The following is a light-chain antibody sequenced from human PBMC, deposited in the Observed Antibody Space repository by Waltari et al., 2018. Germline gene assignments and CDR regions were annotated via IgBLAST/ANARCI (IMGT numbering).Light chain of an antibody. Sequence: DIVMTQSPDSLAVSLGERATINCKSSPSVLYSSNHKNYLAWYQQKPGQPPKLLIYWASTRESGVPDRFSGSGSGTDFTLTISSLQAADVAVYYCQQYYSTPLTFGGGTKVEIK. CDR2: WAS. CDR3: QQYYSTPLT. V-gene: IGKV4-1*01. CDR1: PSVLYSSNHKNY. J-gene: IGKJ4*01.